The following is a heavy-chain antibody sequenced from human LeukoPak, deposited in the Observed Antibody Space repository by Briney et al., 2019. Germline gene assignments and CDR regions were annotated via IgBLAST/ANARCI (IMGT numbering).Heavy chain of an antibody. V-gene: IGHV3-30*04. CDR1: GFTFSSYA. J-gene: IGHJ4*02. D-gene: IGHD3-16*01. CDR3: AGDPLAVSDY. Sequence: PGRSLRLSCAASGFTFSSYAMHWVRQAPGKGLEWVAVISYDGSNKYYADSVKGRFTISRDNSKNTLYLQMNSLRAEDTAVYYCAGDPLAVSDYWGQGTLVTVSS. CDR2: ISYDGSNK.